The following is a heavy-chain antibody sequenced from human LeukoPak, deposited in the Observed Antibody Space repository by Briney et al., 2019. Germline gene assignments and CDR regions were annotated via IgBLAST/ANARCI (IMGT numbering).Heavy chain of an antibody. CDR3: ARGPGYDILTGYYPPDY. V-gene: IGHV1-8*01. J-gene: IGHJ4*02. D-gene: IGHD3-9*01. CDR2: MNPNSGNT. Sequence: ASAKVSCTASGYTFTSYDINWVRQATGQGLEWMGWMNPNSGNTGYAQKFQGRVTMTRNTSISTAYMELSSLRSEDTAVYYCARGPGYDILTGYYPPDYWGQGTLVTVSS. CDR1: GYTFTSYD.